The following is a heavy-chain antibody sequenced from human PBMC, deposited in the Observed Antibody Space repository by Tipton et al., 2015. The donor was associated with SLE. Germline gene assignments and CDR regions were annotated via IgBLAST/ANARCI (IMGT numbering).Heavy chain of an antibody. J-gene: IGHJ4*02. V-gene: IGHV4-59*07. CDR1: GGSFSGYY. CDR2: IYYGGST. Sequence: TLSLTCAVYGGSFSGYYWSWIRQPPGKGLEWIGYIYYGGSTNYNPSLKSRVTISVDTSKNQFSLKLSSVTAADTAVYYCARSGTGDHRVDYWGQGTLVTVSS. CDR3: ARSGTGDHRVDY. D-gene: IGHD7-27*01.